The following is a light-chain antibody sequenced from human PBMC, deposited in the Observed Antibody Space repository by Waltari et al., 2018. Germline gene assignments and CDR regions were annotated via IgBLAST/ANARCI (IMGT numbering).Light chain of an antibody. CDR2: DVN. CDR1: SRNVGGYDF. J-gene: IGLJ2*01. V-gene: IGLV2-11*01. CDR3: CSYEGSYSMV. Sequence: QSALTQPRSVSGSPGQSVTIACTGTSRNVGGYDFVSWYQQNPGKAPNLMIYDVNMRPYGVPDRFSGSKSGNTASLTISGLQAEDEADYYCCSYEGSYSMVFGGGTRLTVL.